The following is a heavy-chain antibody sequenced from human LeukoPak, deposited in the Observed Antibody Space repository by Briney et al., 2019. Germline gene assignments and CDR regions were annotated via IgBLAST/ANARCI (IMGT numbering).Heavy chain of an antibody. CDR1: GYSLSSGYY. CDR3: ARDSHTAMDY. D-gene: IGHD5-18*01. CDR2: IYHSGST. Sequence: PSETLSLTCAVSGYSLSSGYYWGWFRQPPGKGLEWIGSIYHSGSTYYNPSLKSRVTISVDTSKNQFSLKLSSVTAADTAVYYCARDSHTAMDYWGQGTLVTVSS. V-gene: IGHV4-38-2*02. J-gene: IGHJ4*02.